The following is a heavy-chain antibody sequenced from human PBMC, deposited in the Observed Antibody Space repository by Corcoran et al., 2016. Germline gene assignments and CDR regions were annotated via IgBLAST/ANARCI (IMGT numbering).Heavy chain of an antibody. CDR1: GGSFSGYY. Sequence: QVLLQQWGAGLLKPSETMSLTCAVYGGSFSGYYWSWIRQPPGKGLEWIGEINHSGSTNYNPSLKSRVTISVDTSKNQFSLKLSFVTAADTAVYYCARVGSGDKIGACDIWGQGTMVTVSS. D-gene: IGHD2-21*01. CDR3: ARVGSGDKIGACDI. J-gene: IGHJ3*02. V-gene: IGHV4-34*01. CDR2: INHSGST.